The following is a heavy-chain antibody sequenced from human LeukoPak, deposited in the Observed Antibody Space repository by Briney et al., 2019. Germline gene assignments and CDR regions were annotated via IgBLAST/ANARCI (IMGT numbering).Heavy chain of an antibody. CDR3: ARASVPTTEFDY. J-gene: IGHJ4*02. V-gene: IGHV4-31*03. CDR1: GGSISSGGYY. Sequence: PSQTLSLTCTVSGGSISSGGYYWRWIRQHPGKGLEWIGYIYYSGSTCYNPSLKSRVTISVDTSKNQSSLKLSSVTAADTAVYYCARASVPTTEFDYWGQGTLVTVSS. CDR2: IYYSGST. D-gene: IGHD1-1*01.